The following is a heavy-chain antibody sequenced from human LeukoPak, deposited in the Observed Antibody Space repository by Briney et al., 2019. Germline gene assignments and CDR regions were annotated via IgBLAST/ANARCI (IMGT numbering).Heavy chain of an antibody. J-gene: IGHJ4*02. Sequence: PGGSLRLSCAASGFTFSSYGMHWVRQAPGKGLEWVAVISYDGSNNYYADSVKGRFTISRDNSKNTLFLQMNSLRAEDTAVYYCARGRYSGYDFWGTAMGLFFDYWGQGTLVTVSS. V-gene: IGHV3-30*03. CDR3: ARGRYSGYDFWGTAMGLFFDY. CDR2: ISYDGSNN. D-gene: IGHD5-12*01. CDR1: GFTFSSYG.